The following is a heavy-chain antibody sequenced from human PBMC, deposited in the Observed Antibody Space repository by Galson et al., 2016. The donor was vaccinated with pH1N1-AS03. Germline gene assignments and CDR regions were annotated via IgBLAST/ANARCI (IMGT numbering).Heavy chain of an antibody. J-gene: IGHJ3*02. Sequence: SETLSLTCAVYGGSFNNYYWNWIRQSPGKGLEWVGEINHSGSTDYNPSLKSRVTISVDPSKNQISLNLNSVTAADTAVDYCARGSYSSGWYRGRNAFDIWGQGTMVTVSS. D-gene: IGHD6-19*01. CDR1: GGSFNNYY. V-gene: IGHV4-34*01. CDR2: INHSGST. CDR3: ARGSYSSGWYRGRNAFDI.